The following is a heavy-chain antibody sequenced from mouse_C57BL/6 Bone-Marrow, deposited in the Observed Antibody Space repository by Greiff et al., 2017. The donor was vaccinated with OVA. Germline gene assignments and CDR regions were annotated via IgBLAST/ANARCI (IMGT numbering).Heavy chain of an antibody. V-gene: IGHV12-3*01. D-gene: IGHD1-1*01. Sequence: QVQLQQSGPGLVKPSQSLFLTCSITGFPITSGYYWTWIRQSPGKPLEWMGYITHGGETFYTPSLQSPFSITREPSKNQFFLQLNYVTTEDTAMYYCAGVYYGSRGGYYFDYWGQGTTLTVSS. CDR2: ITHGGET. J-gene: IGHJ2*01. CDR1: GFPITSGYY. CDR3: AGVYYGSRGGYYFDY.